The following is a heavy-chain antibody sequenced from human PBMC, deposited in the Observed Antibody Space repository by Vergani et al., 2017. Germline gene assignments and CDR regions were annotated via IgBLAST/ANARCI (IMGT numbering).Heavy chain of an antibody. J-gene: IGHJ6*02. CDR1: GFTFSSYS. D-gene: IGHD6-13*01. CDR3: AREYLGDSSSLEEFCGMDV. Sequence: EVQLVESGGGLIQPGGSLRLSCAASGFTFSSYSMNWVRQAPGKGLEWVSYISSSSSTIYYADSVKGRFTISRDNAKNSLYLQMNSLRAEDTAVYYCAREYLGDSSSLEEFCGMDVWGQGTTVTVSS. CDR2: ISSSSSTI. V-gene: IGHV3-48*01.